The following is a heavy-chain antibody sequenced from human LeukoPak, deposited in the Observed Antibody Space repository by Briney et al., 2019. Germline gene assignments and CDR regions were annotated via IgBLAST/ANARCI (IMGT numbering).Heavy chain of an antibody. Sequence: SVKVSCKASGGTFSSYAISWVRQAPGQGLEWMGRIIPILGIANYAQKLQGRVTITADKSTSTAYMDLSSLRSEDTAVYYCASEPEYYGVGSSLHYWGQGTLVTVSS. CDR1: GGTFSSYA. J-gene: IGHJ4*02. V-gene: IGHV1-69*04. CDR3: ASEPEYYGVGSSLHY. D-gene: IGHD3-10*01. CDR2: IIPILGIA.